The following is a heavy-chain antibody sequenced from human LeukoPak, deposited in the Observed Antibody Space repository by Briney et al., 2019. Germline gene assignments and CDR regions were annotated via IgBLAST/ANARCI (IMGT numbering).Heavy chain of an antibody. D-gene: IGHD3-22*01. Sequence: GGTLRLSCAASGFTFSSYWMHWVRQAPGKGLVWVSRINSDGSSTSYADSVKGRFTISRDNAKNTLYLQMNSLRAEDTAVYYCARDNLLPPYYYDSSGLGYWGQGTLVTVSS. J-gene: IGHJ4*02. CDR1: GFTFSSYW. CDR3: ARDNLLPPYYYDSSGLGY. V-gene: IGHV3-74*01. CDR2: INSDGSST.